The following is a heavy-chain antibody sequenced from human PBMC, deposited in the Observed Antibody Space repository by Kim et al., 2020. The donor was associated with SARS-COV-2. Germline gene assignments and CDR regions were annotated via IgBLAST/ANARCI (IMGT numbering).Heavy chain of an antibody. CDR1: GYTFTGYY. Sequence: ASVKVSCKASGYTFTGYYMHWVRQAPGQGLEWMGWINPNSGGTNYAQKFKGWVTMTRDTSISTAYMELSRLRSDDTAVYYCARDGYSSSWYGNYFDYWGQGTLVTVSS. J-gene: IGHJ4*02. CDR3: ARDGYSSSWYGNYFDY. CDR2: INPNSGGT. V-gene: IGHV1-2*04. D-gene: IGHD6-13*01.